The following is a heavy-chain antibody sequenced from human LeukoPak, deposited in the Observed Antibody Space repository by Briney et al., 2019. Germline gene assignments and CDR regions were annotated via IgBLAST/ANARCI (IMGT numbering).Heavy chain of an antibody. V-gene: IGHV3-23*01. CDR1: GFSFSNYA. CDR2: ISGGGGST. D-gene: IGHD6-13*01. Sequence: GGSLRLSCAASGFSFSNYAMSWVRQAPGKGLEWVSAISGGGGSTYYADSVKGRFTISRDNSKNTLYLQMNSLRAEDTAVYYCAKELEHLVPNFDFWGQGTLVTVSS. CDR3: AKELEHLVPNFDF. J-gene: IGHJ4*02.